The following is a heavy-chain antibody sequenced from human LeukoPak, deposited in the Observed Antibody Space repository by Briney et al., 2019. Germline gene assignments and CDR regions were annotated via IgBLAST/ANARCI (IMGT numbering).Heavy chain of an antibody. CDR2: IYYSGST. V-gene: IGHV4-30-4*01. CDR1: GGSISSGDYY. CDR3: ARGGNPADIVATSGYYYQLDY. Sequence: SETLSLTCTVSGGSISSGDYYWSWIRQPPGKGLEWIGYIYYSGSTYYNPSLKSRVTISVDTSKNQFSLKLSSVTAADTAVYYCARGGNPADIVATSGYYYQLDYWGQGTLVTVSS. J-gene: IGHJ4*02. D-gene: IGHD5-12*01.